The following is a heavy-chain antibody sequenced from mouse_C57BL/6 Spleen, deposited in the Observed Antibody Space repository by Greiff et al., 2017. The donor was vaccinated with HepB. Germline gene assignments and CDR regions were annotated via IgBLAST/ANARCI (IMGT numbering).Heavy chain of an antibody. D-gene: IGHD1-1*01. V-gene: IGHV14-3*01. CDR1: GFNIKNTY. J-gene: IGHJ4*01. CDR3: ARGPYYGSTYYAMDY. Sequence: VQLKESVAELVRPGASVKLSCTASGFNIKNTYMHWVKQRPEQGLEWIGRIDPANGNTKYAPKFQGKATITADTSSNTAYLQLSSLTSEDTAIYYCARGPYYGSTYYAMDYWGQGTSVTVSS. CDR2: IDPANGNT.